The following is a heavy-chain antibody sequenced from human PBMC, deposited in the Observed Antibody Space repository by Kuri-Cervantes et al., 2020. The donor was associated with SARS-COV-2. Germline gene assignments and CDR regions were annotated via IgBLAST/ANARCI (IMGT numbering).Heavy chain of an antibody. V-gene: IGHV3-33*06. CDR1: GFTFSSYG. Sequence: GGSLRLSCAASGFTFSSYGMHWVRQAPGKGLEWVAVIWYDGSNKYYADSVKGRFTISRDNSKNTLYLQMNSLRAEDTAVYYCAKEGYDFWSGGKRAPLDYWGQGTLVTVSS. D-gene: IGHD3-3*01. CDR2: IWYDGSNK. J-gene: IGHJ4*02. CDR3: AKEGYDFWSGGKRAPLDY.